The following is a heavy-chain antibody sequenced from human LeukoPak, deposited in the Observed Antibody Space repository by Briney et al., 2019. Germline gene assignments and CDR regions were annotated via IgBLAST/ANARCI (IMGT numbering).Heavy chain of an antibody. V-gene: IGHV3-23*01. CDR1: GFTFNNYG. CDR3: ARERIGDGYNYAY. Sequence: PGGSLRLSCAASGFTFNNYGMSWVRQAPGNGLEWVSAISGSGGSTFYADSVKGRFTISRDNSKNTLYLQMNSLRAEDTAVYYCARERIGDGYNYAYWGQGTLVTVSS. J-gene: IGHJ4*02. CDR2: ISGSGGST. D-gene: IGHD5-24*01.